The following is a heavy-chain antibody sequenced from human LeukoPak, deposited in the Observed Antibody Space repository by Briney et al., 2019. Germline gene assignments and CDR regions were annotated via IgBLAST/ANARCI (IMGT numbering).Heavy chain of an antibody. CDR1: GFTFSSYG. D-gene: IGHD3-3*01. V-gene: IGHV3-30*02. Sequence: PGGSLRLSCTASGFTFSSYGMHWVRQVPGKGLEWVAFIWFDGSEKSYTDSVKGRFNISRDDSKNTLFLQMNSLRVEDTAIYYCAKDLNFGMVVTYYFHYWGQGTVVTVSS. CDR3: AKDLNFGMVVTYYFHY. J-gene: IGHJ4*02. CDR2: IWFDGSEK.